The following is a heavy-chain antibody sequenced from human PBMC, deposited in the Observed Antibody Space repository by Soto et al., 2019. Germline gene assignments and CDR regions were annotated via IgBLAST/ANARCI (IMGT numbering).Heavy chain of an antibody. CDR3: AGGQCFSSSCSYLNL. Sequence: QVQLQESGPGLVKPSQTLSLTCTVSGGSINSGGSYWSWIRQSPGEGLEWIGYIYYSGTTYYNPSLKSRVSISLDTSKNQFSLKLSSVTAADTAIYYCAGGQCFSSSCSYLNLWGRGTLVTVSS. CDR2: IYYSGTT. CDR1: GGSINSGGSY. V-gene: IGHV4-31*03. J-gene: IGHJ2*01. D-gene: IGHD2-2*01.